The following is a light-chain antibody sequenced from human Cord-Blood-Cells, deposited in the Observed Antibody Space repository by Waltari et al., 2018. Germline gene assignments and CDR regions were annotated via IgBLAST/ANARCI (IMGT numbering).Light chain of an antibody. CDR1: QSISSW. CDR3: QQYNSYSPYT. Sequence: DIQIPQSPSPLSASVGERVTITCRASQSISSWVAWYLTKPWKAPKLLIYDASSLESEVPSRFSGSGSGTEFTLTISSLQPEDFATYYCQQYNSYSPYTFGQGTKLEIK. V-gene: IGKV1-5*01. CDR2: DAS. J-gene: IGKJ2*01.